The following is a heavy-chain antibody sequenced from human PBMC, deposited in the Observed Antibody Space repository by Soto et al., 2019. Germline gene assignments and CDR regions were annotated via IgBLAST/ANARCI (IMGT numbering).Heavy chain of an antibody. Sequence: EVQLVESGGGLVKPGGSLKLSCVDSTFTFSSYSMNWVRQAPGKGLAWVSSIGASSSPIFYADSVKGRFTISRNNAKNLLYLQMNSLRAEDTAVYYCVRGGRGYTRDDVFDIWGQGTMVTVSS. CDR2: IGASSSPI. J-gene: IGHJ3*02. V-gene: IGHV3-21*06. D-gene: IGHD2-2*02. CDR3: VRGGRGYTRDDVFDI. CDR1: TFTFSSYS.